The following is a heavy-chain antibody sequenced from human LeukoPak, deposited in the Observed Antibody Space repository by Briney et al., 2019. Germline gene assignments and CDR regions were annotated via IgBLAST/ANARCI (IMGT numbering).Heavy chain of an antibody. CDR3: ARDRSTDMVRGSFDY. D-gene: IGHD5-18*01. CDR2: IYYSGSA. V-gene: IGHV4-59*12. CDR1: GGSISSYY. Sequence: SETPSLTCTVSGGSISSYYWSWIRQPPGKGLEWIGYIYYSGSANYNPSPKSRVTMSVDTSNNQFSLKLSSVTAADTALYYCARDRSTDMVRGSFDYWGQGTLVTVSS. J-gene: IGHJ4*02.